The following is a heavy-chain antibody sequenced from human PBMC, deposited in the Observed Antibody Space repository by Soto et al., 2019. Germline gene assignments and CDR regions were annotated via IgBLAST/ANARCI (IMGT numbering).Heavy chain of an antibody. D-gene: IGHD3-9*01. V-gene: IGHV1-46*01. CDR2: INPSGGST. CDR3: ARDQRHYDILTGYYFYGMDV. J-gene: IGHJ6*02. CDR1: GYALTSYY. Sequence: ASVKVSCKAVGYALTSYYMHWVRQAPGQGLEWMGIINPSGGSTSFSQKFQDRVTMTRDTSTSTVYMELSSLRSDDTAVYYCARDQRHYDILTGYYFYGMDVWGQGTTVTVSS.